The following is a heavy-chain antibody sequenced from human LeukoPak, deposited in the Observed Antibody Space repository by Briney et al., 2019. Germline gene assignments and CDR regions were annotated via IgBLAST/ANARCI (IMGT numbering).Heavy chain of an antibody. J-gene: IGHJ3*02. V-gene: IGHV4-39*07. CDR3: ARVLWSRAFDI. Sequence: SETLSLTCTVSGGSISSSSYYWGWIRQPPGKGLEWIGTIYYSGSTYYNPSLKSRVTISVDSSKNQFSLRLSSVTAADTAVYYCARVLWSRAFDIWGQGTMVTVSS. CDR2: IYYSGST. D-gene: IGHD3-10*01. CDR1: GGSISSSSYY.